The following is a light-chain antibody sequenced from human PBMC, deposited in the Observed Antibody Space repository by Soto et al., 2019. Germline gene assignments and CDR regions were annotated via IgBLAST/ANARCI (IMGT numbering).Light chain of an antibody. CDR1: QSLLHITVETF. CDR2: EVS. CDR3: MQSTQLPPT. V-gene: IGKV2D-29*02. Sequence: DVAMTQSPLSLSIAPGQPAPISCKYSQSLLHITVETFLFWYLQKPGQSPQLLIYEVSTRVSGVPDRFSGSGSGTDFTLEISRVETDDVGIYYCMQSTQLPPTFGQGTRLEI. J-gene: IGKJ5*01.